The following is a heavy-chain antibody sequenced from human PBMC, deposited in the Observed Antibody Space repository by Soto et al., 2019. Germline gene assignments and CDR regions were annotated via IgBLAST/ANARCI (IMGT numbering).Heavy chain of an antibody. D-gene: IGHD6-25*01. CDR1: GGSFSGYY. CDR2: INHSGST. J-gene: IGHJ4*02. V-gene: IGHV4-34*01. Sequence: PSETLSLTCAVYGGSFSGYYWSWIRQPPGKGLEWIGEINHSGSTNYNPSLKSRVTISVDTAKNQFSLKLSPVTVEDTALYYCARDGRGGAAFRGFLDYWGQGTLVTVSS. CDR3: ARDGRGGAAFRGFLDY.